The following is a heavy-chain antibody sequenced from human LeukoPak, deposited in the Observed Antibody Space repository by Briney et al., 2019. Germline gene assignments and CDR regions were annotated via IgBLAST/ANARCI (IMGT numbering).Heavy chain of an antibody. J-gene: IGHJ5*02. CDR1: GGSISSSRSY. Sequence: SETLSLTCSVSGGSISSSRSYWGWIRQTPGKGLEWVGSIYYNGGTYYNPSFQSRVSMSVDTGQNQISLILTSVTGADTAVYYCSREGYSCPNWFDTWGQGTLVTVSS. D-gene: IGHD4-11*01. V-gene: IGHV4-39*07. CDR2: IYYNGGT. CDR3: SREGYSCPNWFDT.